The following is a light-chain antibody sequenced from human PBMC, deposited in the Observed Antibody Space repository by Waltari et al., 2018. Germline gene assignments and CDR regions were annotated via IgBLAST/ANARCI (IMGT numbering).Light chain of an antibody. CDR2: DVS. V-gene: IGLV2-11*01. Sequence: QAALTQPPSVSGSPGQSVTIPCTGTSTDIGGYNYVSWYQQHPGKAPKLMIYDVSERPSGVSDRFSGSKSGNTASLTISGLQTEDEADYYCSSYAGSNTLALFGGGTRLTVL. J-gene: IGLJ2*01. CDR1: STDIGGYNY. CDR3: SSYAGSNTLAL.